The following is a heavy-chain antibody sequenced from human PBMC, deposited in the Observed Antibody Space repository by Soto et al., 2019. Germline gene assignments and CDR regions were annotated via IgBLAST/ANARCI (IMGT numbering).Heavy chain of an antibody. CDR1: GFTFNNYV. CDR3: AKGRGGSGSLTPRVDF. D-gene: IGHD3-10*01. V-gene: IGHV3-23*01. Sequence: EVQLLESGGGLVQPGGSLRLSCAASGFTFNNYVMTWVRQAPGKGLEWVSAISGGGDTTSYADSVKGRFTVSRDGSKNTLYLHMSSLRAEDTALYYCAKGRGGSGSLTPRVDFWGQGTLVTVSS. J-gene: IGHJ4*02. CDR2: ISGGGDTT.